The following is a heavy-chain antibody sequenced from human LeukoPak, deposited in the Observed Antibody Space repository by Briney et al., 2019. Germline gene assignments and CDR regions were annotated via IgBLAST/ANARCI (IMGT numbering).Heavy chain of an antibody. CDR1: GGSVSSGSYY. CDR2: IYYSGST. V-gene: IGHV4-61*01. Sequence: PSETLSLTCTVPGGSVSSGSYYWSWIRQPPGKGLEWIGYIYYSGSTNYNPSLKSRFTISVDTSKNQFSLKLSSVTAADTAVYYCARARVLRYFDWLAYYGMDVWGKGTTVTVSS. CDR3: ARARVLRYFDWLAYYGMDV. D-gene: IGHD3-9*01. J-gene: IGHJ6*04.